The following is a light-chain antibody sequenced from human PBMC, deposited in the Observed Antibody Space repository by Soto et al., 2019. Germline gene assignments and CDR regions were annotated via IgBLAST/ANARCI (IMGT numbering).Light chain of an antibody. CDR3: ISYTSSSRWV. Sequence: QSALTQPASVSGSPGQSITISCTGTSSDVGDYNYVSWYQQHPGKAPKLMIYEVSKRPSGVSNRFSGSKSGNTASLTISGLQAEDEADYYCISYTSSSRWVFGGGTKLPVL. CDR2: EVS. CDR1: SSDVGDYNY. J-gene: IGLJ3*02. V-gene: IGLV2-14*01.